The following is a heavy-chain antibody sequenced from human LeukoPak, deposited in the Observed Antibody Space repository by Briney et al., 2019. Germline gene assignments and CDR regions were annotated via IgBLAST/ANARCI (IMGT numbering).Heavy chain of an antibody. CDR2: IYTSGST. CDR1: GGSISSYY. V-gene: IGHV4-4*07. J-gene: IGHJ6*01. CDR3: ARESLALRVNYYYYGMDV. D-gene: IGHD1-7*01. Sequence: SETLSLTCTVSGGSISSYYWSWIRQPAGKGLEWIGRIYTSGSTNYNPSLKSRVTMSVDTSKNHFSLQPSSVTAAGTAVYYCARESLALRVNYYYYGMDVWGQGTTVTVSS.